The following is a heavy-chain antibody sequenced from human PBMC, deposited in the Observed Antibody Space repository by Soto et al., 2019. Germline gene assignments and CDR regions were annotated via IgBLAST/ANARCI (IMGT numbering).Heavy chain of an antibody. CDR3: AKGEGSGSYRSPDY. V-gene: IGHV3-30*18. Sequence: GGSLRLSCAASGFTFSSYGMHWVRQAPGKGLEWVAVISYDGSNKYYADSVKGRFTIPRDNSKNTLYLQMNSLRAEDTAVYYCAKGEGSGSYRSPDYWGQGTLVTVSS. CDR2: ISYDGSNK. J-gene: IGHJ4*02. D-gene: IGHD1-26*01. CDR1: GFTFSSYG.